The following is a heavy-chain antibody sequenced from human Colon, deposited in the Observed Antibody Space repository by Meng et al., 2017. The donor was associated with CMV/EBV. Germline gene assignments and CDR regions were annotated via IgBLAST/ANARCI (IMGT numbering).Heavy chain of an antibody. D-gene: IGHD2-8*01. CDR1: GFTFTTYW. V-gene: IGHV5-51*01. Sequence: GESLKIFCRGSGFTFTTYWIAWVRQMPGKGLEWMGIIYPNDNDTRYSPSFQGQVTISADKSIGTAYLQWSSLKASDTAMYYCARADALMKGWFDPWGQGTLVTVSS. J-gene: IGHJ5*02. CDR3: ARADALMKGWFDP. CDR2: IYPNDNDT.